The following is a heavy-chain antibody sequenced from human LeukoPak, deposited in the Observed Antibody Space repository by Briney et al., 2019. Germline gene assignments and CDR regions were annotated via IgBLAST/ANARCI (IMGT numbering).Heavy chain of an antibody. CDR3: ARLGYCSSTSCYTGAFDI. V-gene: IGHV3-11*01. Sequence: GGSLRLSCAASGFTFSDYYMSWIRQAPGKELEWVSYISSSGSTIYYADSVKGRFTISRDNAKNSLYLQMNSLRAEDTAVYYCARLGYCSSTSCYTGAFDIWGQGTMVTVSS. CDR1: GFTFSDYY. D-gene: IGHD2-2*02. J-gene: IGHJ3*02. CDR2: ISSSGSTI.